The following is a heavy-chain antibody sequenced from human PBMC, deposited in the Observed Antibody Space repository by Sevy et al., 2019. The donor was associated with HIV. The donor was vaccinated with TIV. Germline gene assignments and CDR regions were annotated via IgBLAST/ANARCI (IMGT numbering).Heavy chain of an antibody. CDR2: IWYDGINK. J-gene: IGHJ6*02. CDR1: GFTFSSYG. CDR3: ARAGDIVEVAAHYGMDV. D-gene: IGHD2-15*01. V-gene: IGHV3-33*01. Sequence: GGSLRLSCAASGFTFSSYGMHWVRQAPGKGLEWVAVIWYDGINKYYGGSVKGRFTISRDNSKNTVYLQMTNLRAEDTAVYYCARAGDIVEVAAHYGMDVWGQGTTVTVSS.